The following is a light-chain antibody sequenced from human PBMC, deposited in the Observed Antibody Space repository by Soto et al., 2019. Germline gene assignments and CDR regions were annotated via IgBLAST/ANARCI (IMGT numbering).Light chain of an antibody. V-gene: IGKV4-1*01. Sequence: DVVLTQSPNSLAVSLGERATINCKSSQSVLYRSNNMNYLAWYQQKAGQPPRLLIYWASTRESGVPDRFGGSGSGTEFTLTISSLQAEDVAVYYCQQYYSTPWTFGQGTKVDTK. CDR1: QSVLYRSNNMNY. J-gene: IGKJ1*01. CDR2: WAS. CDR3: QQYYSTPWT.